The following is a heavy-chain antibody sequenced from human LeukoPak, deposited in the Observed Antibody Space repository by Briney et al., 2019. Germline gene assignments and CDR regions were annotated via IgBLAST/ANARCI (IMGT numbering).Heavy chain of an antibody. D-gene: IGHD6-19*01. J-gene: IGHJ4*02. CDR1: GFTFSSSA. V-gene: IGHV3-23*01. Sequence: GGSLRLSCAASGFTFSSSAMIWVRQAPGKGLEWVSGMSGSGDSTYYADSMKGRFTISRDNSKNTLYLQMNSLRADDTAVYYCAKCRYHGSGCHGDYWGQGTLVTVSS. CDR2: MSGSGDST. CDR3: AKCRYHGSGCHGDY.